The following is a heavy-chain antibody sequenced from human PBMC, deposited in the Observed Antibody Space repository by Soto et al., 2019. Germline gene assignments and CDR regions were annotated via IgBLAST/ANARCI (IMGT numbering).Heavy chain of an antibody. D-gene: IGHD3-10*01. CDR3: ARERGVLSEAFDI. CDR1: GDSVSSNSAA. V-gene: IGHV6-1*01. Sequence: PSQTLSLTCAISGDSVSSNSAAWNWLRQSPSRGLEWLGRTYYRSKWYNQYVVSVKSRITINADTSKNQFSLQLNSVTPEDTAVYYCARERGVLSEAFDIWGQGTVVTVSS. CDR2: TYYRSKWYN. J-gene: IGHJ3*02.